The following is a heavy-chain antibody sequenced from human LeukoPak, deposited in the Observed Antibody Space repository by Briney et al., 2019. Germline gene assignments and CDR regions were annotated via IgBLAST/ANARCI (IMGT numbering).Heavy chain of an antibody. CDR2: ISSSGSTI. J-gene: IGHJ5*02. D-gene: IGHD2-21*02. CDR3: ARETETRFDP. CDR1: GFTFSSYE. Sequence: PGGSLRLSCAASGFTFSSYEMNWVRQAPGKGLEWVSYISSSGSTIYYADSVKGRFTISRDNAKNSLYLQMNSLRAEDTAVYYGARETETRFDPWGQGTLVTVSS. V-gene: IGHV3-48*03.